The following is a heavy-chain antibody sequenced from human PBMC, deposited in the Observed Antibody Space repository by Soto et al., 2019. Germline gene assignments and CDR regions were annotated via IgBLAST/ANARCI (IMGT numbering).Heavy chain of an antibody. Sequence: GGSLRLSCAVSGFTFRGYWMHWVRQAPGKGLVWVSRINSDGSSTNYADSVKGRFTVSRDNAKSTLYLQMNSLRAEDTAVYYCAREGVGYSYGNFDYWGQGTLVTVSS. CDR1: GFTFRGYW. CDR2: INSDGSST. D-gene: IGHD5-18*01. V-gene: IGHV3-74*01. J-gene: IGHJ4*02. CDR3: AREGVGYSYGNFDY.